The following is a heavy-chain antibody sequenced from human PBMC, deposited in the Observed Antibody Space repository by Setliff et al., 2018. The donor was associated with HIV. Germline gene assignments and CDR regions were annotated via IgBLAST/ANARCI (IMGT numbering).Heavy chain of an antibody. CDR1: GGSISSGSYY. CDR3: ARAAEPSTYYDFWSGPGAYYYYMDV. D-gene: IGHD3-3*01. J-gene: IGHJ6*03. V-gene: IGHV4-61*02. Sequence: SETLSLTCTVSGGSISSGSYYWSWIRQPAGKGLEWIGRIYPTGSTNYNPSLKSRVTISVDTSKNQFSLKLSSVTAADTAVYYCARAAEPSTYYDFWSGPGAYYYYMDVWGKGTTVTVSS. CDR2: IYPTGST.